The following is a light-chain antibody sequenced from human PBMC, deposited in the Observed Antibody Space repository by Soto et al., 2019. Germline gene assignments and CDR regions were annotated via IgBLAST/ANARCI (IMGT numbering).Light chain of an antibody. Sequence: EIVMPQSPATLSVSPGERATLSCRASQSVSSNLAWYQQKPGQAPRLLIYGASTRATGIPARFSGSGSWTEFTLTISSLQSEDFAVYYCQQYNNWPPITVGQGTRLDIK. CDR2: GAS. CDR3: QQYNNWPPIT. CDR1: QSVSSN. V-gene: IGKV3-15*01. J-gene: IGKJ5*01.